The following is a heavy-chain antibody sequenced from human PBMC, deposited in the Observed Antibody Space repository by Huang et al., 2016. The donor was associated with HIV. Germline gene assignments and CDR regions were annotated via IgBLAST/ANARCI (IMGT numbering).Heavy chain of an antibody. CDR2: IKPRGPS. CDR3: ARLPTPSYYDTWSLSPVEEDFFYFNMDL. V-gene: IGHV4-34*02. Sequence: QVRLEQWGEGVVKPSDTLSLTCAVYGASFTTYFWSWIRQSPVKGLQLIGEIKPRGPSNYNHVFQSRVIMSVDTPKNQFSLSLRDMTAADAAIYYCARLPTPSYYDTWSLSPVEEDFFYFNMDLWGRGTPVIVSS. J-gene: IGHJ6*03. CDR1: GASFTTYF. D-gene: IGHD3-3*01.